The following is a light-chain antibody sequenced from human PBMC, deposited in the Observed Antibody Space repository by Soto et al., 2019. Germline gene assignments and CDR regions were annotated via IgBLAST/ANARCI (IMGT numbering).Light chain of an antibody. J-gene: IGLJ1*01. Sequence: QSVLTQPASVSGSPGQSITISCTGTSSDVGGYNYVPWFQQHPGKAPKLMMYQVTIRPSGVSNRFSGAKSGNTASLTISGLQAEDEAEYYCSSFTSTTSLYVFGTGTKVTVL. CDR3: SSFTSTTSLYV. CDR2: QVT. V-gene: IGLV2-14*01. CDR1: SSDVGGYNY.